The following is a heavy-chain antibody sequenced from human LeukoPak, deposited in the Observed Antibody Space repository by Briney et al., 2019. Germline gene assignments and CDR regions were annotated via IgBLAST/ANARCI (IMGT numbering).Heavy chain of an antibody. D-gene: IGHD5-18*01. CDR1: GFTFISYW. CDR2: IKQEGSEK. Sequence: PGGSLRLSCAASGFTFISYWMSWVRQAPGKGLEWVANIKQEGSEKYYVDSVKGRFTISRDNDKNSLYLQMNSLRAEDTAVYYCARCTAMVSNYYYGMDVWGQGTTVTVSS. V-gene: IGHV3-7*01. CDR3: ARCTAMVSNYYYGMDV. J-gene: IGHJ6*02.